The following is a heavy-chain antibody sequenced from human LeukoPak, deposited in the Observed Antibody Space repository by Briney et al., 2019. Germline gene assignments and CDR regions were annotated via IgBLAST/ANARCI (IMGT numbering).Heavy chain of an antibody. CDR3: ASSPTKNIYLVNWYFDL. V-gene: IGHV1-69*04. CDR1: GYTFTSYA. CDR2: IIPILGIA. J-gene: IGHJ2*01. Sequence: GASVKVSCKASGYTFTSYAISWVRQAPGQGLEWMGRIIPILGIANYAQKFQGRVTITADKSTSTAYMELSSLRSEDTAVYYCASSPTKNIYLVNWYFDLWGRGTLVTVSS. D-gene: IGHD1-26*01.